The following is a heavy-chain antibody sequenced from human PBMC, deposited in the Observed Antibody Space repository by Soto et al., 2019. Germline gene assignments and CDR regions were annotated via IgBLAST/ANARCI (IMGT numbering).Heavy chain of an antibody. CDR3: ARDKNLGAPSYYGMDV. Sequence: GASVKVSCKASGGTFSSYAISRVRQAPGQGLEWMGGIIPIFGTANYAQKFQGRVTITADESTSTAYMELSSLRSEDTAVYYCARDKNLGAPSYYGMDVWGQGTTVTVSS. CDR1: GGTFSSYA. CDR2: IIPIFGTA. V-gene: IGHV1-69*13. D-gene: IGHD1-26*01. J-gene: IGHJ6*02.